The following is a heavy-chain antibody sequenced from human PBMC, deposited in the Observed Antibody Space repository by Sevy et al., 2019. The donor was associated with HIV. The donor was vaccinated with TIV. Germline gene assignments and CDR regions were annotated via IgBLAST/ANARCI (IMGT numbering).Heavy chain of an antibody. CDR3: TRLDTAIGYYYYYYMDV. V-gene: IGHV3-49*03. CDR2: IRSKAYGGTT. J-gene: IGHJ6*03. D-gene: IGHD5-18*01. CDR1: GFTFGDYA. Sequence: GGSLRLSCTASGFTFGDYAMSWFRQAPGKGLEWVGFIRSKAYGGTTEYAASVKGRLTISRDDSKSIAYLQMNSLKTEDTAVYYCTRLDTAIGYYYYYYMDVWGKGTTVTVSS.